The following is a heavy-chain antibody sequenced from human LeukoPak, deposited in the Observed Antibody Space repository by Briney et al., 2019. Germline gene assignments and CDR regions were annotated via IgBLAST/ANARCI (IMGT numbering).Heavy chain of an antibody. CDR2: LSSDGADK. D-gene: IGHD2-21*02. CDR1: GFTFSRYP. V-gene: IGHV3-30-3*01. J-gene: IGHJ4*02. CDR3: ARDLSGTADYYFEY. Sequence: GGSLRLSCAASGFTFSRYPMHWVRPAPGKGLEGVAVLSSDGADKHYADSVKGRFTISRDNSKNTLYLQMNSLRGEDTAVYYCARDLSGTADYYFEYWGQGTLVTVSS.